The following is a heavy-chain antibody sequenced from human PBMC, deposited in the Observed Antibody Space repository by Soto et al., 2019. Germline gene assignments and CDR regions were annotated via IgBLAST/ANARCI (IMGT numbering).Heavy chain of an antibody. J-gene: IGHJ6*02. V-gene: IGHV3-33*01. D-gene: IGHD2-2*01. Sequence: GGSLSLSCAASGFTFSSYGMHWVRQAPGKGLEWVAVIWYDGNNKYYADSVKGRFTISRDNSKNTLYLQMNSLRAEDTAVYYCARQVVPAAPYYYYGMDVWGQGTTVTVSS. CDR3: ARQVVPAAPYYYYGMDV. CDR1: GFTFSSYG. CDR2: IWYDGNNK.